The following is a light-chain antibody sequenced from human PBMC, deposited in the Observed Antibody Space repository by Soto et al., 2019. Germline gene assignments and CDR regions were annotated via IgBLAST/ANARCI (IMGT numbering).Light chain of an antibody. CDR2: GTS. V-gene: IGKV3-20*01. Sequence: EIVLTQSPGTLSLSPGERATLSCRADRSVSDTLLTWFQRKPGQAPRLLIFGTSNRAPGIPDRFSGSGSGTDFTLTISRLEPYDFAVYYCQHYGDSSWTFGQGTKVEIK. CDR1: RSVSDTL. CDR3: QHYGDSSWT. J-gene: IGKJ1*01.